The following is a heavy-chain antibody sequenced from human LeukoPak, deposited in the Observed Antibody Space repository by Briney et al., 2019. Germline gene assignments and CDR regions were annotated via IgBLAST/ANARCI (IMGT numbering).Heavy chain of an antibody. CDR3: TRVTTLTDYYYVY. Sequence: GGSLRLSCAASGFTFSDHYMDWVRQAPGKGLEWVGRTRNKAKSYTTEYAASVKGRFTISRDGSKSSLYLQMKSLKTEDTAMYYCTRVTTLTDYYYVYWGQGTLVTVSS. D-gene: IGHD4-17*01. CDR2: TRNKAKSYTT. V-gene: IGHV3-72*01. CDR1: GFTFSDHY. J-gene: IGHJ4*02.